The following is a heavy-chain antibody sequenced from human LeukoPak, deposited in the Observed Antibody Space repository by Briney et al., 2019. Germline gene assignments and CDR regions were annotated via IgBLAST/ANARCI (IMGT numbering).Heavy chain of an antibody. V-gene: IGHV3-21*01. J-gene: IGHJ4*02. D-gene: IGHD5-12*01. CDR3: ARDAGRYSGYDGTASGFDY. Sequence: NAGGSLRLSCAASGFTFSSYSMNWVRQAPGKGLEWVSSISSSSSYIYYADSVKGRFTISRDNAKNSLYLQMNSLRAEDTAVYYCARDAGRYSGYDGTASGFDYWGQGTLVTVSS. CDR1: GFTFSSYS. CDR2: ISSSSSYI.